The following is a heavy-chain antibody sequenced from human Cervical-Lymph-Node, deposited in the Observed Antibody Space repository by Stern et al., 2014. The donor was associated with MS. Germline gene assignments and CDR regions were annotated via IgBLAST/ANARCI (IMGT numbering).Heavy chain of an antibody. CDR1: GFTFSSYG. Sequence: QVQLVQSGGGVVQPGRSLRLSCAASGFTFSSYGMHWVRQSPGKGLEWLTGTSYNGNDKYYADSVKGRFTISRDNSKTTLYLQMNSLRPEDTAVYYCAKDSGSGWQWAAFDFWGQGTLVTVSS. J-gene: IGHJ4*02. CDR2: TSYNGNDK. CDR3: AKDSGSGWQWAAFDF. V-gene: IGHV3-30*18. D-gene: IGHD6-19*01.